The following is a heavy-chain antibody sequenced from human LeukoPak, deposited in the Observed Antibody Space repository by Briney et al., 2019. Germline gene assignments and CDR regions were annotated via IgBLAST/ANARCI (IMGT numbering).Heavy chain of an antibody. CDR2: ISAGNGNT. V-gene: IGHV1-3*01. CDR1: GYTFISNA. CDR3: ARGSLSSRDFDY. D-gene: IGHD6-13*01. J-gene: IGHJ4*02. Sequence: RASVKASCKASGYTFISNAMHWVRQAPGQSLEWMGWISAGNGNTEYSQKFQGRVTITRDTSASTAYMELRSLRSEDTAVYYCARGSLSSRDFDYWGQGTLVTVSS.